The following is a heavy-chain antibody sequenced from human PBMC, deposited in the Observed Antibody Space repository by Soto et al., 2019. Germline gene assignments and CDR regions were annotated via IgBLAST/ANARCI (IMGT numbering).Heavy chain of an antibody. CDR1: GYTFTSYD. CDR2: MDPNSGNT. Sequence: QVQLVQSGAEVKKPGASVKVSCKASGYTFTSYDINWVRQATGQGLEWMGWMDPNSGNTGYAQKFQGRVTMNRNTSISTAYMELSSLRSEDTAVYYCARGSGEFYDFWSGYYRSWFDPWGQGTLVTVSS. D-gene: IGHD3-3*01. J-gene: IGHJ5*02. CDR3: ARGSGEFYDFWSGYYRSWFDP. V-gene: IGHV1-8*01.